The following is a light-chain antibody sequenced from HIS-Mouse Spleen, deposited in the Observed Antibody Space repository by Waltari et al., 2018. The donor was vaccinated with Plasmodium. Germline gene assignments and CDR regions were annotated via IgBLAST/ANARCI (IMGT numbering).Light chain of an antibody. J-gene: IGKJ3*01. Sequence: EIVMTQSPATLSVSPGERAPLPCRASQCVSSNLAWDQQKPGQAPRLLLYGASTRATGIPARFSGSGSGTEFTLTISSLQSEDFAVYYCQQYNNWSFTFGPGTKVDIK. CDR1: QCVSSN. V-gene: IGKV3-15*01. CDR2: GAS. CDR3: QQYNNWSFT.